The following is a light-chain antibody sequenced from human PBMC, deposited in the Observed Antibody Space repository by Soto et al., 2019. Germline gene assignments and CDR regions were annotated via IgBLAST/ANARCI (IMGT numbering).Light chain of an antibody. J-gene: IGLJ3*02. CDR1: SSNIGSNT. Sequence: QSVLTQPPSASGTPGQRVTISCSGSSSNIGSNTVNWYQQLPGTAPKLLIYSNNQRPSGVPDRFSGSKSGTSASLAISGLQADDEADYSCAAWDDSLNGWVFGGGTKLTVL. CDR3: AAWDDSLNGWV. V-gene: IGLV1-44*01. CDR2: SNN.